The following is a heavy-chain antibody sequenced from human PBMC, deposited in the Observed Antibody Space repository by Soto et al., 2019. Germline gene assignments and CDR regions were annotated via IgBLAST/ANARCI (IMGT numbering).Heavy chain of an antibody. Sequence: SETLSLTXAVYGGSFSGYYWSWIRQPPGKGLEWIGEINHSGSTNYNPSLKSRVTISVDTSKNQFSLKLSSVTAADTAVYYCARGGRGTIFGVVTIDYWGQGTLVTVSS. J-gene: IGHJ4*02. CDR2: INHSGST. CDR3: ARGGRGTIFGVVTIDY. D-gene: IGHD3-3*01. V-gene: IGHV4-34*01. CDR1: GGSFSGYY.